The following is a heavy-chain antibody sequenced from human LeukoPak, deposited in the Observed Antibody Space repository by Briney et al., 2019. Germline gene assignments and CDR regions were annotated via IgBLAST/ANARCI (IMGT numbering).Heavy chain of an antibody. J-gene: IGHJ4*02. Sequence: SETLSLTCTVSGGSISNYYWSWIRQHPGKGLEWIGHIYYSGSTYYNPSLKSRVTISVDTSKNQFSLKLSSVTAADTAVYYCVRGLWSSYYTKGFYFDYWGQGTLVTVSS. CDR2: IYYSGST. V-gene: IGHV4-59*06. CDR3: VRGLWSSYYTKGFYFDY. CDR1: GGSISNYY. D-gene: IGHD3-3*01.